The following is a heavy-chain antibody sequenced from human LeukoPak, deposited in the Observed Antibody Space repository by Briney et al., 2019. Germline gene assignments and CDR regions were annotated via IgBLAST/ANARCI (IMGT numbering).Heavy chain of an antibody. V-gene: IGHV1-2*02. Sequence: GASVKVSCKASGYTFTSYGISWVRQAPGQGLEWMGWINPNSGGTNYAQKFQGRVTMTRDTSISTAYMELSRLRSDDTAVYYCASLSSTSSLGGFDYWGQGTLVTVSS. CDR2: INPNSGGT. CDR1: GYTFTSYG. J-gene: IGHJ4*02. D-gene: IGHD2-2*01. CDR3: ASLSSTSSLGGFDY.